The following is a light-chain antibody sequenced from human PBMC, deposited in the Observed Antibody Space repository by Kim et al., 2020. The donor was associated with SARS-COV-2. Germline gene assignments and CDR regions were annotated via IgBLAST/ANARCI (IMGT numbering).Light chain of an antibody. Sequence: LSPGDRAPLSCRASQSVASNHLAWFQQKPGQAPRILIYGTSSRAPAIPDRFSASGSGTDFTLTSSRLEPEDFAIYYCQQYDRPPYTFGQGTKLEI. CDR3: QQYDRPPYT. CDR2: GTS. CDR1: QSVASNH. J-gene: IGKJ2*01. V-gene: IGKV3-20*01.